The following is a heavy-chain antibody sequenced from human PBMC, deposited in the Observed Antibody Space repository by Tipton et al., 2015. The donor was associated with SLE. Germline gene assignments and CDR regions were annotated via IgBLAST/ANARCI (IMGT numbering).Heavy chain of an antibody. J-gene: IGHJ4*02. CDR3: ARDRGVKVGQGVPYDIFDF. CDR2: INPYNGNT. CDR1: GYTFSSHG. V-gene: IGHV1-18*01. Sequence: QSGPEVKKPGASVKVSCKASGYTFSSHGISWVRQAPGQGLEWMGWINPYNGNTKDAQNFQGRVTMTTDTSTNTVYMELRSLRSDDTAVYYCARDRGVKVGQGVPYDIFDFWGQGTLVTLSS. D-gene: IGHD3-10*01.